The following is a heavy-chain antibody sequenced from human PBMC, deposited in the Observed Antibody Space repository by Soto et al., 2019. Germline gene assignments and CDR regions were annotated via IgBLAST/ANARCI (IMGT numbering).Heavy chain of an antibody. CDR1: GGTFSSYA. D-gene: IGHD3-22*01. CDR3: ARDHLWSYYDSSGLHSDY. V-gene: IGHV1-69*06. CDR2: IIPIFGTA. J-gene: IGHJ4*02. Sequence: SVKVSCKASGGTFSSYAISLVRQAPGQGLEWMGGIIPIFGTANYAQKFQGRVTITADKSTSTAYMELSSLRSEDTAVYYCARDHLWSYYDSSGLHSDYWGQGTLVTVSS.